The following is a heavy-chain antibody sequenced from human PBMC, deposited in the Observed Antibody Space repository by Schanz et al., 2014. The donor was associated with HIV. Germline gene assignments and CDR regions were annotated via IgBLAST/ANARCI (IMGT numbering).Heavy chain of an antibody. CDR2: IWNDGTSK. V-gene: IGHV3-33*03. CDR3: AKDRITGTTGVPYYYYGMDV. Sequence: QVHLVESGGCVVQPGTSLRLSCAASGFTFSNYAIHWVRQAPGKGLEGVTLIWNDGTSKYYADSVKGRFTISRDASKNALYLQMNSLRAEDTAVYYCAKDRITGTTGVPYYYYGMDVWGQGTTVTVSS. CDR1: GFTFSNYA. J-gene: IGHJ6*02. D-gene: IGHD1-7*01.